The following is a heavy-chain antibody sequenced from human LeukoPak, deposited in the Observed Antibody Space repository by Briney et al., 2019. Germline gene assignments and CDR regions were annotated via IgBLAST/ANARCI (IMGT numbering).Heavy chain of an antibody. Sequence: ASVKVSCKASGYTFTSYYMHWVRQAPGQGLEWMGIINPSGGSTSYAQKFQGRVTMTTDTSTSTAYMELRSLRSDDTAVYYCARAPPYYDILTGYPEDWFDPWGQGTLVTVSS. D-gene: IGHD3-9*01. J-gene: IGHJ5*02. CDR3: ARAPPYYDILTGYPEDWFDP. CDR1: GYTFTSYY. CDR2: INPSGGST. V-gene: IGHV1-46*01.